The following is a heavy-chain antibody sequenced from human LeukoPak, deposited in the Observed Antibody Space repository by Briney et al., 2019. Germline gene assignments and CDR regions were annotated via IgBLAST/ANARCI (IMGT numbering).Heavy chain of an antibody. V-gene: IGHV4-59*12. Sequence: SETLSLTCTVSGGSISSYYWSWIRQPPGKGLEWIGYIYYSGSTNYNPSLKSRVTISVDTSKNQFSLKLSSVTAADTAVYYCARDKRLRNFDYWGQGTLVTVSS. CDR2: IYYSGST. D-gene: IGHD4-17*01. CDR1: GGSISSYY. CDR3: ARDKRLRNFDY. J-gene: IGHJ4*02.